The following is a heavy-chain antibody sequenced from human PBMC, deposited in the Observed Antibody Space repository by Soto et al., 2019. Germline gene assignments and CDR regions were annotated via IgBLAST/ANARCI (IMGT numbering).Heavy chain of an antibody. D-gene: IGHD3-10*01. CDR2: ISASNGNT. CDR3: ARSAGLGSYPPFDY. Sequence: GASVKVSCKASDYTFTSYGITWVRQAPGQGLEWMGWISASNGNTNYAQKLQGRVTVTTDTSTSTAYMELRSLTSDDTAVYYCARSAGLGSYPPFDYWGQGTLVTVSS. V-gene: IGHV1-18*01. CDR1: DYTFTSYG. J-gene: IGHJ4*02.